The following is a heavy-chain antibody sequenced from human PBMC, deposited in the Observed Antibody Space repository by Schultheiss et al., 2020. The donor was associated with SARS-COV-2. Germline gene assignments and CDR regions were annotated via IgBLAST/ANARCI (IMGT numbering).Heavy chain of an antibody. CDR1: GFTFATYN. CDR3: ANGAARPGHYYYGMDV. CDR2: IRSSGRDI. V-gene: IGHV3-21*04. Sequence: GGSLRLSCAASGFTFATYNMHWVRQAPGKGLEFVASIRSSGRDIYYADSMQGRFTVSRDNANNSLYLQMNSLRAEDTAVYYCANGAARPGHYYYGMDVWGQGTTVTVSS. D-gene: IGHD6-6*01. J-gene: IGHJ6*02.